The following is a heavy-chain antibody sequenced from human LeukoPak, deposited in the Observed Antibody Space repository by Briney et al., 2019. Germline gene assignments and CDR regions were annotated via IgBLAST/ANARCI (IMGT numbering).Heavy chain of an antibody. CDR1: GYTFTSYG. CDR3: ARGPYYYGSGRGSANYYMDV. CDR2: ISAYNGNT. D-gene: IGHD3-10*01. J-gene: IGHJ6*03. V-gene: IGHV1-18*01. Sequence: GASVKVSCKASGYTFTSYGISWVRQAPGQGLEWMGWISAYNGNTNYAQKLQGRVTMTTDTSTSTAYMELRSLRSDDTAVYYCARGPYYYGSGRGSANYYMDVWGKGTTVTISS.